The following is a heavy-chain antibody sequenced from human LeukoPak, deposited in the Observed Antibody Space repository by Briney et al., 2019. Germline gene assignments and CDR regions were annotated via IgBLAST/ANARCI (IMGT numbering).Heavy chain of an antibody. V-gene: IGHV3-74*01. CDR1: GFTFSSFW. D-gene: IGHD6-19*01. J-gene: IGHJ4*02. Sequence: GGSLRLSCAASGFTFSSFWMHWVRQAPGKGLVWVSRINSVGSSTSYADSVKGRFTVSRDNAKNTLYLQMNSLRAEDTAVYYCARERTSGWDAFDFWGQGTLVTVSS. CDR2: INSVGSST. CDR3: ARERTSGWDAFDF.